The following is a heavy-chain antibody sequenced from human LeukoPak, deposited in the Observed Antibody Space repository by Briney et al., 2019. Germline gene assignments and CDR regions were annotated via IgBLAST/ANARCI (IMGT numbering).Heavy chain of an antibody. Sequence: GGSLRLSCAASGFTFSSYGMHWVRQAPGKGLEWVAVISYGGSNKYYADSVKGRFTISRDNSKNTLYLQMNSLRAEDTAVYYCAKALYYYDSSGYYYRSGSVDYWGQGTLVTVSS. V-gene: IGHV3-30*18. CDR3: AKALYYYDSSGYYYRSGSVDY. CDR2: ISYGGSNK. D-gene: IGHD3-22*01. CDR1: GFTFSSYG. J-gene: IGHJ4*02.